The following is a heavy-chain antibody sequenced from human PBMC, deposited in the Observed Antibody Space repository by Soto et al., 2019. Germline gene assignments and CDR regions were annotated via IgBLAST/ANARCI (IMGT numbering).Heavy chain of an antibody. CDR3: AIYYDFWSGPTTYYYMDV. CDR1: GYTFTSYG. V-gene: IGHV1-18*01. J-gene: IGHJ6*03. D-gene: IGHD3-3*01. CDR2: ISAYNGNT. Sequence: SCKASGYTFTSYGISWVRQAPGQGLEWMGWISAYNGNTNYAQKLQGRVTMTTDTSTSTAYMELRSLRSDDTAVYYCAIYYDFWSGPTTYYYMDVWGKATTVTVPS.